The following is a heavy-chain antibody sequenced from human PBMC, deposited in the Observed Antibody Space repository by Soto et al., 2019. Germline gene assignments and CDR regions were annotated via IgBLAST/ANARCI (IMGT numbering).Heavy chain of an antibody. CDR1: GGSISSGSYY. J-gene: IGHJ5*02. CDR2: VYYSGSS. D-gene: IGHD3-10*01. Sequence: QLQLQESGPGLVKPSETLSLICTVSGGSISSGSYYWGWIRQPPGKGLEWIGSVYYSGSSYYNPSLRSRVTIFVDTSKTQFSLKLSYVTAADTAVYYCARHTRVRGPNWFDPWGQGTLVTVSS. CDR3: ARHTRVRGPNWFDP. V-gene: IGHV4-39*01.